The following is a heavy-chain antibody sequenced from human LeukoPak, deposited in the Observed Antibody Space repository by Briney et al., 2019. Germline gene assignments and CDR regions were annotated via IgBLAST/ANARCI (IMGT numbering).Heavy chain of an antibody. J-gene: IGHJ6*03. Sequence: SVKVSCKASGGTFSSYAISWVRQAPGQGLEWMGGIIPIFGTANYAQKFQGRVTITTDESTSTAYMELSSLGSEDTAVYYCARGEAALPHYYYYVDVWGKGTTVTVSS. V-gene: IGHV1-69*05. CDR1: GGTFSSYA. CDR3: ARGEAALPHYYYYVDV. CDR2: IIPIFGTA. D-gene: IGHD6-13*01.